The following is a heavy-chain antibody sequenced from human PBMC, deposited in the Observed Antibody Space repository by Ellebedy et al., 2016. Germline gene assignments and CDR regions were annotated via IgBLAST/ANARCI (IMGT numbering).Heavy chain of an antibody. CDR1: GFTFSSYA. CDR2: ISGSGGGT. D-gene: IGHD2-15*01. J-gene: IGHJ4*02. CDR3: AKSPLVVVAATCLDY. V-gene: IGHV3-23*01. Sequence: GGSLRLSCAASGFTFSSYAMSWVRQTPGKGLEWVSAISGSGGGTSYAASVKGRFTISRDNSNTTLFLKRTSLRAEDTALYYCAKSPLVVVAATCLDYWGQGTLVTVSS.